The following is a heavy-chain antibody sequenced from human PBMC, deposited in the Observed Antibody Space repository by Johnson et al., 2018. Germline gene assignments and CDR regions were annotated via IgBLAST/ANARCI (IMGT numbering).Heavy chain of an antibody. D-gene: IGHD1/OR15-1a*01. CDR2: ISDTDTTM. V-gene: IGHV3-11*01. J-gene: IGHJ6*02. CDR3: AGQPLRWNNAVHYYYGMDV. CDR1: GFTFSDYY. Sequence: QVQLVQSGGGLVKPGGSLRLSCAASGFTFSDYYMGWIRQAPGKGLEWISYISDTDTTMYYADSMKGRFTVSRDNAENSLYLQMNSLRAEDTAVDYCAGQPLRWNNAVHYYYGMDVWGQGTTVIVS.